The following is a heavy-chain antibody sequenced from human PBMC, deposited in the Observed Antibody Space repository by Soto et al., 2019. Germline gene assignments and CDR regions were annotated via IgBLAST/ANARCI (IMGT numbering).Heavy chain of an antibody. CDR1: GFGFSGYL. Sequence: GASVKVYWKASGFGFSGYLVGWVRQAPGQGLEWMGVVIPSVGRTNYAQKFQGRVTITADKSTSTAYMELSSLRSEDTAVYYCARGDMVRGADDGFDIWGQGTMVTVSS. V-gene: IGHV1-69*10. CDR2: VIPSVGRT. D-gene: IGHD3-10*01. CDR3: ARGDMVRGADDGFDI. J-gene: IGHJ3*02.